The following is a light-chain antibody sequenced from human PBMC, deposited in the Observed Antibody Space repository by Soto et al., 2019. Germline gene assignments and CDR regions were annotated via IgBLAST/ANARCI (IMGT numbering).Light chain of an antibody. CDR1: QDIGNF. CDR2: AAS. CDR3: QQYHSWPAT. Sequence: DIQMTQSPSSLSASVGDTVTITCRASQDIGNFFAWFQQKPGTDPKSLISAASSLQSGVPSKFSVSGSGTDINLTINSLQPEDVATYYCQQYHSWPATFGGGTKVEI. J-gene: IGKJ4*01. V-gene: IGKV1-16*02.